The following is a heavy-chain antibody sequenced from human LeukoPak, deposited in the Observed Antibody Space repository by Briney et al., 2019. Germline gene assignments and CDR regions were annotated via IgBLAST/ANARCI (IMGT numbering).Heavy chain of an antibody. CDR3: AREGGGSLDY. V-gene: IGHV3-21*06. CDR2: ISSGSGYI. Sequence: PGGSLRLSCAASGFTFSDYSMNWVRQAPGKGLEWVSSISSGSGYIYYADAVKGRSTISRDNAKNSLYLQMNSLRAEDTAVYYCAREGGGSLDYWGQGTLVTVSS. J-gene: IGHJ4*02. CDR1: GFTFSDYS. D-gene: IGHD1-26*01.